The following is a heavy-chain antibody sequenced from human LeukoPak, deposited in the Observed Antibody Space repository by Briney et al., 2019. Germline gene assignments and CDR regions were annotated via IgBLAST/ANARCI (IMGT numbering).Heavy chain of an antibody. D-gene: IGHD5-24*01. Sequence: GGSLRLSCAASGFTFSSYSMNWVRQAPGKGLEWVSSISSSSYIYYADSVKGRFTISRDNAKNSLYLQMNSLRAEDTAVYYCARDQGDGYTLGYFDYWGQGTLVTVSS. CDR3: ARDQGDGYTLGYFDY. CDR1: GFTFSSYS. CDR2: ISSSSYI. J-gene: IGHJ4*02. V-gene: IGHV3-21*01.